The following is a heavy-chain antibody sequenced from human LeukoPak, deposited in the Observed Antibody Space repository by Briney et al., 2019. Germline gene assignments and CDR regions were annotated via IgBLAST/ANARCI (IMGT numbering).Heavy chain of an antibody. Sequence: GGSLRLSCAASGVTFSGFAMSWVRRTPGKGREWGSGISGSGDDALYADSVKGRGTISRDNSQSTLYLEMNSLRAEDPAIYHGAKMKGHPLPKSYMDVRGQGTTVTVSS. CDR1: GVTFSGFA. J-gene: IGHJ6*01. V-gene: IGHV3-23*01. CDR2: ISGSGDDA. CDR3: AKMKGHPLPKSYMDV.